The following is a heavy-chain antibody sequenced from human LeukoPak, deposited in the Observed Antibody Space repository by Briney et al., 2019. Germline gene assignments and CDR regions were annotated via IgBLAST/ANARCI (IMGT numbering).Heavy chain of an antibody. CDR1: GFRVRSRY. V-gene: IGHV3-53*01. CDR3: ASLEGGPTDGR. D-gene: IGHD3-3*01. CDR2: IYSGGTT. Sequence: GGSLRLSCEVSGFRVRSRYMTWVREPPGKGLECVAVIYSGGTTYHIDSVKGRFTIYRDISKSTMYLEMNNLRVEDTATYYCASLEGGPTDGRWGQGTRVIVSS. J-gene: IGHJ4*02.